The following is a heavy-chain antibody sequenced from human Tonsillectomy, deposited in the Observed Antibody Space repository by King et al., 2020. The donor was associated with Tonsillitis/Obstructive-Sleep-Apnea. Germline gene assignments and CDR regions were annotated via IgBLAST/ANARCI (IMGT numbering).Heavy chain of an antibody. V-gene: IGHV4-59*01. D-gene: IGHD2-21*02. Sequence: VQLQESGPGLVKPSETRSLTCTVSGGSISSYYWSWIRQPPGKGLEWIGYIYYRGSTNYNPSLKSRVTISVDTSKNQFSLKLSSVTAADTAVYYCARVRSGDSKLYYFDYWGQGTLVTVSS. CDR3: ARVRSGDSKLYYFDY. CDR2: IYYRGST. J-gene: IGHJ4*02. CDR1: GGSISSYY.